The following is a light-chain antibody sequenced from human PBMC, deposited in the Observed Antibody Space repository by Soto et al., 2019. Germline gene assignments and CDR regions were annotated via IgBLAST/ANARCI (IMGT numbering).Light chain of an antibody. Sequence: QSALTQPASVSGSPGQSITISCTGTSSDIGTYNYVSWYQHHPGKAPKLMIYEVSNRPSGLSNRFSGSKSGNTASLTISGLQAEDEADYYCSSYISSSTLIFGGGTKVTVL. J-gene: IGLJ2*01. CDR2: EVS. V-gene: IGLV2-14*01. CDR3: SSYISSSTLI. CDR1: SSDIGTYNY.